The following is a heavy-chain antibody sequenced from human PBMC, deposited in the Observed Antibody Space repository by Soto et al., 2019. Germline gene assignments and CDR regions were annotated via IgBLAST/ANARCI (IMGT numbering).Heavy chain of an antibody. CDR1: GYTFTSYY. D-gene: IGHD2-15*01. Sequence: SVKVSCKASGYTFTSYYMHWVRQAPGQGLEWMGIINPSGGSTSYAQKFQGRVTMTRDTSTSTVYMELSSLRSEDTAVYYCARSPLGYCSGGSCYRTLDYWGQGTLVTVSS. CDR3: ARSPLGYCSGGSCYRTLDY. CDR2: INPSGGST. J-gene: IGHJ4*02. V-gene: IGHV1-46*03.